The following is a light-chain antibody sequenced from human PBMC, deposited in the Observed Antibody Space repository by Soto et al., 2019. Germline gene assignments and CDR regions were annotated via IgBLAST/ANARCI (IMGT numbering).Light chain of an antibody. CDR1: QVISSW. CDR3: QQASSFPLT. CDR2: GAS. V-gene: IGKV1-12*01. J-gene: IGKJ4*01. Sequence: IQMTQSPSSVSASVGDSVTITCRASQVISSWLAWYQVKPGKAPKLLIYGASNRESGVPSRFSASESGTLFTLTINSLQPEDFATYYCQQASSFPLTFGGGTTFEI.